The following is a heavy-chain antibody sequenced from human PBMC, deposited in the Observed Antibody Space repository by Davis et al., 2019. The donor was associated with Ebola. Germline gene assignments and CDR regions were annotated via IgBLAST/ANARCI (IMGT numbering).Heavy chain of an antibody. J-gene: IGHJ6*03. CDR3: ARVRNVLYYYYMDV. Sequence: GGSLRLSCAASGFTVSSNYMSWVRQAPGKGLEWVSVIYSGGSTYYADSVKGRFTISRDNSKNTLYLQMNSLRAEDTAVYYCARVRNVLYYYYMDVWGKGTTVTVSS. V-gene: IGHV3-53*01. CDR1: GFTVSSNY. CDR2: IYSGGST. D-gene: IGHD3-10*02.